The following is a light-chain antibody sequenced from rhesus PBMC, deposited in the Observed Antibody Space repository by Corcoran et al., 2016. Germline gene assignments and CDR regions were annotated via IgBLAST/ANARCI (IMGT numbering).Light chain of an antibody. CDR1: QSLLHSNGNTS. V-gene: IGKV2S2*01. CDR2: KGT. CDR3: MQSTKDPRT. J-gene: IGKJ1*01. Sequence: DIVMTQTPLSLPVTPGESASISCRSSQSLLHSNGNTSWDWYLQKPGQSPWLLIYKGTNRESGVPDRISGSGSGTDFTLKISRVDPEDVSIYYCMQSTKDPRTFGQGTKVEIK.